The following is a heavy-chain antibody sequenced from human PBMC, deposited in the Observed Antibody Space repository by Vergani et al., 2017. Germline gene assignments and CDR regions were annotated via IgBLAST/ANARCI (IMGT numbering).Heavy chain of an antibody. V-gene: IGHV3-9*01. CDR2: ISWNSGAV. CDR3: ARDDPPLRNLDY. CDR1: GITFWKFG. J-gene: IGHJ4*02. Sequence: EVDLVESGGGLAQPGGSLRLSCEASGITFWKFGMHWVRQGPGKGLEWVSGISWNSGAVDYADSVRGRFTISRDNAKNSLYLQMNSLRAEDTAVYYCARDDPPLRNLDYWGQGTLVTVSS. D-gene: IGHD1-14*01.